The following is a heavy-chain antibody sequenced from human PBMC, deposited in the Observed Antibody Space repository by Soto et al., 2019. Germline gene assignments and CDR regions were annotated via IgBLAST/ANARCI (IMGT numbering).Heavy chain of an antibody. CDR1: GGSFSSYY. CDR2: IDHSGST. Sequence: SETLSLTCAVSGGSFSSYYWSWNRQRPWKGLEWIGEIDHSGSTNYSPSLKSRVTISVDTSKNQFSLKLSSVTAADTAVYYCASGAIAAAGTSRAFDIWGQGTMVTVSS. J-gene: IGHJ3*02. CDR3: ASGAIAAAGTSRAFDI. V-gene: IGHV4-34*01. D-gene: IGHD6-13*01.